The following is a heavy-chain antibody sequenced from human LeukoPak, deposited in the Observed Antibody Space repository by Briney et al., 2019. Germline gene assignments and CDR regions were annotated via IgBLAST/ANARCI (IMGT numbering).Heavy chain of an antibody. CDR2: IRESGAGT. V-gene: IGHV3-23*01. D-gene: IGHD2-21*01. CDR3: AKGRIAPDD. J-gene: IGHJ4*02. Sequence: PGGSLRLSCAASGFTFSDYSMSWVRQAPGKGLEWVSGIRESGAGTIYADSVQGRFTISRDNSKNTMYLQMNSLRVDDTALYFCAKGRIAPDDWGQRTLVTVSS. CDR1: GFTFSDYS.